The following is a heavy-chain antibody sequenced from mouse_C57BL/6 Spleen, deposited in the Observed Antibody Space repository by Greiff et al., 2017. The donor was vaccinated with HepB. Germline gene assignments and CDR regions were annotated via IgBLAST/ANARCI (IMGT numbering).Heavy chain of an antibody. Sequence: QVQLQQPGAELVKPGASVKLSCKASGYTFTSYWMQWVKQRPGQGLEWIGEIDPSDSYTNYNQKFKGKATLTVDTSSSTAYMQLSSLTSEDSAVYYCARRPGYYGSSRYFDVWGTGTTVTVSS. CDR1: GYTFTSYW. J-gene: IGHJ1*03. V-gene: IGHV1-50*01. D-gene: IGHD1-1*01. CDR2: IDPSDSYT. CDR3: ARRPGYYGSSRYFDV.